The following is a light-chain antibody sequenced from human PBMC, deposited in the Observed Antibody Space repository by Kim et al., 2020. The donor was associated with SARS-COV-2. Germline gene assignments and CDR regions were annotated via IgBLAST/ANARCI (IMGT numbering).Light chain of an antibody. V-gene: IGKV1-33*01. Sequence: DIQMTQSPSSLSASVGDRVTITCQASQDISNYLNWYQQKPGKAPKLLIYDASNLETGVPSRFSGSGSGTDFTFTISSLQPEDIATYYCQQYDKLPYTFGQGTKLENK. CDR2: DAS. CDR3: QQYDKLPYT. J-gene: IGKJ2*01. CDR1: QDISNY.